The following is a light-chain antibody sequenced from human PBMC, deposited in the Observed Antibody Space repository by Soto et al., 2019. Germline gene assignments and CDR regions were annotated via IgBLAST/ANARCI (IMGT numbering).Light chain of an antibody. J-gene: IGLJ1*01. CDR3: SSYTSSSTYV. Sequence: QSALTQPASVSGSPGQSITISCTGTSGDIGSFNLVSWYQQHPGKSPKLMIYEVSNRPSGVSNRFSGSKSGNTASLTISGLQAEDEADYYCSSYTSSSTYVFGTGTKLTVL. CDR2: EVS. V-gene: IGLV2-14*02. CDR1: SGDIGSFNL.